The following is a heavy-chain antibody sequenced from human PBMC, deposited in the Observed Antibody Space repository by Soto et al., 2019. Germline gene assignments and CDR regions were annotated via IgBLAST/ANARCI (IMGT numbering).Heavy chain of an antibody. CDR3: ARDPGYSYGYHY. J-gene: IGHJ4*02. V-gene: IGHV3-21*01. D-gene: IGHD5-18*01. Sequence: GGSVRLSCAASGFTFSSYSMNWVRQAPGKGLEWVSSISSSSSYIYYADSVKGRFTISRDNAKNSLYLQMNSLRAEDTAVYYCARDPGYSYGYHYWGQGTLVTVSS. CDR1: GFTFSSYS. CDR2: ISSSSSYI.